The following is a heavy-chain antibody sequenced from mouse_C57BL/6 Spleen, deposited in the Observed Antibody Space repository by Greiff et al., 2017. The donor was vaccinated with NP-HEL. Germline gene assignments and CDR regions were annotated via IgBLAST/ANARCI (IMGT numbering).Heavy chain of an antibody. J-gene: IGHJ1*03. CDR2: ISSGGDYI. CDR3: TRDFYYCNYDWYFDV. D-gene: IGHD2-1*01. CDR1: GFTFSSYA. Sequence: EVQGVESGEGLVKPGGSLKLSCAASGFTFSSYAMSWVRQTPEQRLEWVAYISSGGDYIYYAHTVKGRFTISRDNARNTLYLQMSSLKSEDTAMYYGTRDFYYCNYDWYFDVWGTGTTVTVSS. V-gene: IGHV5-9-1*02.